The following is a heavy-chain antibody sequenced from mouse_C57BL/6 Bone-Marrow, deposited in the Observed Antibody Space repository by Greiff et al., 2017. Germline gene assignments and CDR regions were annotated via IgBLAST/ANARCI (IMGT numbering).Heavy chain of an antibody. V-gene: IGHV14-4*01. CDR2: IDPENGDT. J-gene: IGHJ4*01. Sequence: VQLQQSGAELVRPGASVKLSCTASGFNIKDDYMHWVKQRPEQGLEWIGWIDPENGDTEYASKFPGKATITADTSSNTAYLQLSSLTSEDTAVYYCTNDCDYAWDEGFYYAMDDWGQGTSVTVSS. CDR1: GFNIKDDY. CDR3: TNDCDYAWDEGFYYAMDD. D-gene: IGHD2-13*01.